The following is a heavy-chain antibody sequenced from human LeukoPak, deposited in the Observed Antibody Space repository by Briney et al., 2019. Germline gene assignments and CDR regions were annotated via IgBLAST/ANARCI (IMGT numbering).Heavy chain of an antibody. Sequence: AASVKVSCKASGYTFTGYYMHWVRQAPGQGLEWMGWMNPNSGNTGYAQKFQGRVTMTRNTSISTAYMELSSLRSEDTAVYYCARLITMVRGVIKLLDGYYYYMDVWGKGTTVTISS. CDR1: GYTFTGYY. CDR3: ARLITMVRGVIKLLDGYYYYMDV. V-gene: IGHV1-8*02. D-gene: IGHD3-10*01. CDR2: MNPNSGNT. J-gene: IGHJ6*03.